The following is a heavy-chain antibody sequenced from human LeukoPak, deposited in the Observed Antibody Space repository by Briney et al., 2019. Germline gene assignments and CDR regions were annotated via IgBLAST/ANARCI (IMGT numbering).Heavy chain of an antibody. CDR1: GYTFTNYY. Sequence: ASVKISCKASGYTFTNYYIHWVRQAPGQGLEWVGLINPNGGNTGYAQRFQGRVTVTTDTSTSTVFMELNSLQSEDTAVYYCARVGAGGPRRALDVWGQGTMVTVSS. CDR2: INPNGGNT. V-gene: IGHV1-46*01. D-gene: IGHD6-13*01. CDR3: ARVGAGGPRRALDV. J-gene: IGHJ3*01.